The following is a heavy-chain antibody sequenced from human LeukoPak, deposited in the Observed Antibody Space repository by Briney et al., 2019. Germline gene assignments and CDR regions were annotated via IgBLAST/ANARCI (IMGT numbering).Heavy chain of an antibody. V-gene: IGHV1-2*02. Sequence: ASVKVSCKASGYTFTGYYIHWVRQAPGQGLEWMGWINPNSGDTNYAQKFQGRVTMTRDTSISTAYMELSRLRSDDTAVYYCARAKFYDSSCHDAFDIWGQGTMVTVSS. CDR2: INPNSGDT. J-gene: IGHJ3*02. D-gene: IGHD3-22*01. CDR3: ARAKFYDSSCHDAFDI. CDR1: GYTFTGYY.